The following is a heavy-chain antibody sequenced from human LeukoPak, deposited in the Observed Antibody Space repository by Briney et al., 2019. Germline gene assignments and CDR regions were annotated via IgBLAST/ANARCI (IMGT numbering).Heavy chain of an antibody. Sequence: GGSLRLSCAASGFTFSSYWMHWVRHAPGKGLVWVSRINSDGSSTSYADSVKGRFTISRDNAKNTLYLQMNSLRAEDTAVYYCRGTTTFFDYWGQGTLVTVSS. CDR2: INSDGSST. J-gene: IGHJ4*02. D-gene: IGHD1-1*01. CDR1: GFTFSSYW. V-gene: IGHV3-74*01. CDR3: RGTTTFFDY.